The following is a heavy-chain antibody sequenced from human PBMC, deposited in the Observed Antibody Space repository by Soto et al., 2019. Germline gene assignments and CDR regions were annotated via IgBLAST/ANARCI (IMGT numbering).Heavy chain of an antibody. D-gene: IGHD3-3*01. CDR1: GFSISNAW. CDR2: VKSKADGGTA. CDR3: NSYPDFWGGHTPL. V-gene: IGHV3-15*07. Sequence: EVQLVESGGGLVKPGGSLRLSCAASGFSISNAWMHWVRQAPGKGLEWVGRVKSKADGGTADYAAPVKGRFTISRDDSKNTQYLQMNSLKMEVTAVYYGNSYPDFWGGHTPLWGQGTLVTVSS. J-gene: IGHJ4*02.